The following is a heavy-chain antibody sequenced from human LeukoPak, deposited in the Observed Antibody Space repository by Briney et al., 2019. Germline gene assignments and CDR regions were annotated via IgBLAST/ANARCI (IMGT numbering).Heavy chain of an antibody. CDR2: IIPIFGIA. CDR3: AREGGVLRYFDWLSPFDY. D-gene: IGHD3-9*01. Sequence: GASVKVSCKASGGTFSSYAISWVRQAPGQGLEWMGRIIPIFGIANYAQKFQGRVTITADKSTSTAYMELSSLRSEDTAVYYCAREGGVLRYFDWLSPFDYWGQGTLVTVSS. V-gene: IGHV1-69*04. CDR1: GGTFSSYA. J-gene: IGHJ4*02.